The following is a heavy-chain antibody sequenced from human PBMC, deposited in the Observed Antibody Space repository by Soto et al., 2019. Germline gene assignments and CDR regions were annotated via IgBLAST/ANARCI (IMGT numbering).Heavy chain of an antibody. Sequence: QVQLVESGGGVVQPGRSLRLSCAVSGFSFNSFAMHWVRQAPGKGLEWVAVISFDGSSIYYADSVKGRFTISRDNSMNMLALQMNSLGCDDTDGYYCEGGDSGGSLGYCDNWGQGTLVAVSS. CDR1: GFSFNSFA. J-gene: IGHJ4*02. CDR2: ISFDGSSI. V-gene: IGHV3-30-3*01. CDR3: EGGDSGGSLGYCDN. D-gene: IGHD2-15*01.